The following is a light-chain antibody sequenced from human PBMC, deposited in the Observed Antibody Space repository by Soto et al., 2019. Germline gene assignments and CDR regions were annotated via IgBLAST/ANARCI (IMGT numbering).Light chain of an antibody. CDR3: QQYNDWTPPT. J-gene: IGKJ4*01. V-gene: IGKV3-15*01. Sequence: EIVMTQSPATLSVSPGESATLSCRASQSVSGNLAWYQQKPGQAPRLLIYVASTRATAIPARFSGSGSATVFTPTISCLQSEDFAVYYCQQYNDWTPPTFGGGTKVYSK. CDR2: VAS. CDR1: QSVSGN.